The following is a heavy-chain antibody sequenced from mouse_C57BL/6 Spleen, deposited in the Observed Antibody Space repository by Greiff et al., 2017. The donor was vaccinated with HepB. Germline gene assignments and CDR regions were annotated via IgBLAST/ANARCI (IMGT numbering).Heavy chain of an antibody. V-gene: IGHV5-4*03. CDR2: ISDGGSYT. D-gene: IGHD1-1*01. J-gene: IGHJ1*03. Sequence: DVKLVESGGGLVKPGGSLKLSCAASGFTFSSYAMSWVRQTPEKRLEWVATISDGGSYTYYPDNVKGRFTISRDNAKNNLYLQMSHLKSEDTAMYYCARPSIKTVVYWYFDVWGTGTTVTVSS. CDR3: ARPSIKTVVYWYFDV. CDR1: GFTFSSYA.